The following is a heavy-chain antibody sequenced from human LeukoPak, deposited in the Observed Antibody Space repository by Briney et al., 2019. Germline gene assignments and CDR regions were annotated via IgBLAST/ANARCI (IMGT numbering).Heavy chain of an antibody. J-gene: IGHJ4*02. CDR3: ARYSGNYRFFDY. D-gene: IGHD1-26*01. Sequence: SETLSLTCTVSSGSISSYDYYWTWIRQHPGKGLEWLGYIYHSGTTYYNPSLKSRVTISVDTSENQFSLKLTAVTAADSAMYYCARYSGNYRFFDYWGPGTLVTVSS. V-gene: IGHV4-31*03. CDR2: IYHSGTT. CDR1: SGSISSYDYY.